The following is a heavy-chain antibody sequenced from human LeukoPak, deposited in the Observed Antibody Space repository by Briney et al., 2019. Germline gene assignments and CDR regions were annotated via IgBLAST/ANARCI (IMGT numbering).Heavy chain of an antibody. CDR3: ARGWGAD. CDR1: GFTFSRYS. D-gene: IGHD3-16*01. J-gene: IGHJ4*02. Sequence: GGSLRLSCAASGFTFSRYSMNWVRQAPGKGLEWVSSITSSSSYIYYADSLKGRFTISRDNAENSLYLQMNSLRAEDTAVYYCARGWGADWGQGTLVTVSS. V-gene: IGHV3-21*01. CDR2: ITSSSSYI.